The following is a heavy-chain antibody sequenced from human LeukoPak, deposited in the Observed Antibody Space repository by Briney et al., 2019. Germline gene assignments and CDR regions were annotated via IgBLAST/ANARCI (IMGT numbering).Heavy chain of an antibody. Sequence: GGSLRLSCVGSSFTFSSFAMSWVRQSPGKGLEWVAGISGSGDITHYADSVKGRFTISRDNAKNSLYLQMNSLRAEDTAVYYCARVNSDDIGLDYWGQGTLVTVSS. V-gene: IGHV3-23*01. CDR3: ARVNSDDIGLDY. CDR2: ISGSGDIT. D-gene: IGHD2/OR15-2a*01. CDR1: SFTFSSFA. J-gene: IGHJ4*02.